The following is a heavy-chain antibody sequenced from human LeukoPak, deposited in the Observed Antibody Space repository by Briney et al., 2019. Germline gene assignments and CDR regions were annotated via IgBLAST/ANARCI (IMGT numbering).Heavy chain of an antibody. Sequence: GGSLRLSCAASGFTFSNAWMSWVRQAPGKGLEWVGRIKSKTDGGTTDYAAPVKGRFTISRDDSKNTLYLQVNSLKTEDTAVYYCTTKDYYYYYMDVWGKGTTVTVSS. CDR2: IKSKTDGGTT. J-gene: IGHJ6*03. CDR3: TTKDYYYYYMDV. V-gene: IGHV3-15*01. CDR1: GFTFSNAW. D-gene: IGHD2-15*01.